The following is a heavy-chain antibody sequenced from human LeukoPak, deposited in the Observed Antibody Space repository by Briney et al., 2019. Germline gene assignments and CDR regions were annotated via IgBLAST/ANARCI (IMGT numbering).Heavy chain of an antibody. CDR1: GFTVSSNY. J-gene: IGHJ4*02. CDR2: IYSGGNT. Sequence: GGSLRLSCAASGFTVSSNYMSWVRQAPGKGLGWVSVIYSGGNTYYADSVKGRFTISRDNSKNTLYLQMNSLRAEDTAVYYCARGYSTGFFSGVHFDSWGQGTLVTVSS. D-gene: IGHD6-19*01. V-gene: IGHV3-53*01. CDR3: ARGYSTGFFSGVHFDS.